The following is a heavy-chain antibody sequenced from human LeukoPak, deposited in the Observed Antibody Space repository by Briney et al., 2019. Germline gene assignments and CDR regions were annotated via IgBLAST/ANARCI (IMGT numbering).Heavy chain of an antibody. D-gene: IGHD3-22*01. CDR2: ISSSSSYI. CDR3: AHYYYDSTSYYYFDY. V-gene: IGHV3-21*01. J-gene: IGHJ4*02. Sequence: PGGSLRLSCAASGFTFSSYSMNWVRQAPGKGLEWVSSISSSSSYIYYADSVKGRFTISRDNSKNTLYLQMNSLRAEDTAVYYCAHYYYDSTSYYYFDYWGQGTLVTVSS. CDR1: GFTFSSYS.